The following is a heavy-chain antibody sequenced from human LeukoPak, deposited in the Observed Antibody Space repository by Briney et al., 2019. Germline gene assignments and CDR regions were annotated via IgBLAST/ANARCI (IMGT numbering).Heavy chain of an antibody. V-gene: IGHV3-30*04. Sequence: GRSLRLSCAASGFTFSSYAMHWVRQAPGKGLEWVAVISNDGSNKYYADSVKGRITISRDNSKNTLYLQMNSLRAEDTAVYYCARDREYFAFDIWGQGTMVTVSS. D-gene: IGHD2/OR15-2a*01. J-gene: IGHJ3*02. CDR3: ARDREYFAFDI. CDR1: GFTFSSYA. CDR2: ISNDGSNK.